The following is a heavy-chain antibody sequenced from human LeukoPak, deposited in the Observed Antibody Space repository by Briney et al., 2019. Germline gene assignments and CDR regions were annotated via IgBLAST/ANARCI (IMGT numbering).Heavy chain of an antibody. CDR1: GFTFSSYE. V-gene: IGHV3-48*03. Sequence: GGSLRLSCAASGFTFSSYEMNWVRQAPGKGLEWVSYISSSGSTIYYADSVKGRFTISRDNAKNSLYLQMNSLRAEDTAVYYCAREDGYNFFDYWGQGTLVTVSS. CDR2: ISSSGSTI. J-gene: IGHJ4*02. D-gene: IGHD5-24*01. CDR3: AREDGYNFFDY.